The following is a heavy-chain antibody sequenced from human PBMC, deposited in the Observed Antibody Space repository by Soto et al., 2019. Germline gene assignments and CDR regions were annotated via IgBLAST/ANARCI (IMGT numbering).Heavy chain of an antibody. CDR3: ARDTYYYDSSDHFSADAFDI. Sequence: EVQLVESGGGLVQPGGSLRLSCAASGFTSSSYCIHWVRQAPGKGLVWVSRISNDGSSTNYADSVKGRFTISRDNAKNTVYLQMSSLRAEDTAVYYCARDTYYYDSSDHFSADAFDIWGQGTMVTVSS. J-gene: IGHJ3*02. CDR1: GFTSSSYC. CDR2: ISNDGSST. V-gene: IGHV3-74*01. D-gene: IGHD3-22*01.